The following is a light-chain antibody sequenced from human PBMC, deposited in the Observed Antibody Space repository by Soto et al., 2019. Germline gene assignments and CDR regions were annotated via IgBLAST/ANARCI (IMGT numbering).Light chain of an antibody. V-gene: IGKV3-20*01. CDR1: QSVGRNF. Sequence: EIVLTQSPGTLSLSPGESTTLSCRASQSVGRNFLAWYQQKPGRAPRLLIHGASYRATGIPDRFSGSGSETDFTLTISRLQPEDSAVDYGHQYAASPLSFGGANKVDI. CDR3: HQYAASPLS. CDR2: GAS. J-gene: IGKJ4*01.